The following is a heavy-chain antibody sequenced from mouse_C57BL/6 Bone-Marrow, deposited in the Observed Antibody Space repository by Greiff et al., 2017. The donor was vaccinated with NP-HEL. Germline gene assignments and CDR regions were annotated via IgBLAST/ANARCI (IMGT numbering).Heavy chain of an antibody. V-gene: IGHV3-6*01. J-gene: IGHJ1*03. CDR1: GYSITSGYY. D-gene: IGHD1-1*01. CDR3: ARGPFYYYGSSYLNWYFDV. Sequence: EVQLQQSGPGLVKPSQSLSLTCSVTGYSITSGYYWNWIRQFPGNKLEWMGYISYDGSNNYNPSLKNRISITRDTSKNQFFLKLNSVTTEDTATYYCARGPFYYYGSSYLNWYFDVWGTGTTVTVSS. CDR2: ISYDGSN.